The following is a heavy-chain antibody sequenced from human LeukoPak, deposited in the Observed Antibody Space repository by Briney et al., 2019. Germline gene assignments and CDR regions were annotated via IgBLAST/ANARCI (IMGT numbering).Heavy chain of an antibody. CDR2: ISGSGGST. V-gene: IGHV3-23*01. CDR1: GFTFSSYA. CDR3: AKPDTATVAPCSY. D-gene: IGHD5-18*01. J-gene: IGHJ4*02. Sequence: GGSLRLSCAASGFTFSSYAMSWVRQAPGKGLEWVSAISGSGGSTYYADSVKGRFTISRDNSKNTLYLRMNSLRAEDTAVYYCAKPDTATVAPCSYWGQGTLVTVSS.